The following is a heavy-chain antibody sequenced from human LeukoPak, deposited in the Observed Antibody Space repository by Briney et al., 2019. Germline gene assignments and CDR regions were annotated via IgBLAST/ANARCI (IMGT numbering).Heavy chain of an antibody. J-gene: IGHJ6*03. D-gene: IGHD3-10*01. V-gene: IGHV3-64*01. CDR1: GFTLSNHA. Sequence: GGSLRLSCVASGFTLSNHAMHWVHQGPGKGLEYVSAISLTGDSTYYANSVKGRFTISRDDSKNTLYLQMGSLRTEDMAVYYCARSYASGIHYMDVWGKGSTVTVSS. CDR2: ISLTGDST. CDR3: ARSYASGIHYMDV.